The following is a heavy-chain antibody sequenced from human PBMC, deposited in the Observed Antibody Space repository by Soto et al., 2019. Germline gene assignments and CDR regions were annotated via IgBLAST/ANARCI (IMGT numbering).Heavy chain of an antibody. CDR1: GFTFSTYA. V-gene: IGHV3-23*01. CDR3: EKNIGITMRPFDP. D-gene: IGHD3-22*01. J-gene: IGHJ5*02. CDR2: IGGSGGST. Sequence: GGSLRLSCAASGFTFSTYAMSWVRQAPGKGLEWVSVIGGSGGSTNYADSVKGRFTISRDNSKNTLYLQMNSLRAEDTAVYYCEKNIGITMRPFDPWGQGTLVTVSS.